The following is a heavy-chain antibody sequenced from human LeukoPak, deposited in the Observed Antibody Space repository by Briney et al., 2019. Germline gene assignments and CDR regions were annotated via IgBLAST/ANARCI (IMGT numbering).Heavy chain of an antibody. D-gene: IGHD3-9*01. Sequence: ASVKVSCKASGYTFTSYDINWVRQATGQGLEWMGWMNPNSGNTGYAQKFQGRVTMTRNTSISTAYMELSSLRSEDTAVYYCARINVPPPVGNKELRYFDWQYYFDYWGQGTLVTVSS. CDR3: ARINVPPPVGNKELRYFDWQYYFDY. CDR1: GYTFTSYD. J-gene: IGHJ4*02. V-gene: IGHV1-8*01. CDR2: MNPNSGNT.